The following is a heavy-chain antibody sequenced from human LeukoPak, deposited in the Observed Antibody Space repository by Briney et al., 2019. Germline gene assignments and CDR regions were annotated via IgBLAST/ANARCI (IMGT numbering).Heavy chain of an antibody. CDR2: IWYDGSNK. Sequence: GGSLRLSCAASGFTFSSYGMHWVRQAPSKGLEGVAVIWYDGSNKYYADSVKGRFTISRDNSKNTLYLQMNSMRAEDTAVYYCARDLRGIAAAGTHYYYGMDVWGQGTTVTVSS. V-gene: IGHV3-33*01. D-gene: IGHD6-13*01. CDR3: ARDLRGIAAAGTHYYYGMDV. J-gene: IGHJ6*02. CDR1: GFTFSSYG.